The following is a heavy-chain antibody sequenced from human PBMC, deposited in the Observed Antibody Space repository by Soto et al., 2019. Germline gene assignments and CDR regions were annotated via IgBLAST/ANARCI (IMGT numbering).Heavy chain of an antibody. CDR3: ARDLKEYCSDGKCNWFDP. Sequence: SETLSLTCTVSSGSISSSSNHWGWIRQPPGKGLEWIGYISYSGSTDYNPSLKSRVTISFDASKNQISLQVRSATAADAAVYYCARDLKEYCSDGKCNWFDPWGQGTLVTVSS. V-gene: IGHV4-39*07. J-gene: IGHJ5*02. D-gene: IGHD2-15*01. CDR2: ISYSGST. CDR1: SGSISSSSNH.